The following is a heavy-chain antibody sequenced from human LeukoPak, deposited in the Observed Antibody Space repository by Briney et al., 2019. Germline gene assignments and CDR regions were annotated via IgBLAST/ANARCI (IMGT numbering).Heavy chain of an antibody. V-gene: IGHV1-8*01. Sequence: ASVRVSCKASGYTFTSYDINWVRQATGQGLEWMGWMNPNSGDTGYAQKFQGRVTMTRNTSISTAYMELSSLRSEDTAVYYCACALGSYNYYVYYAMDVWGQGTTVTVSS. D-gene: IGHD3-10*01. J-gene: IGHJ6*02. CDR2: MNPNSGDT. CDR1: GYTFTSYD. CDR3: ACALGSYNYYVYYAMDV.